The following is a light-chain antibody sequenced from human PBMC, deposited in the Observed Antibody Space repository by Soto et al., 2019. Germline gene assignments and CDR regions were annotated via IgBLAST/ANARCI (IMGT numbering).Light chain of an antibody. Sequence: VLTQPASVSGSPGQSIAISCTGTSSDVGGYNYVSWYQQHPGKAPKLMIYDVSNRPSGVSNRFSGSKSGNTASLTISGLQAEDEADYYCSSYTSSSTYVFGTGTKVTVL. CDR3: SSYTSSSTYV. CDR2: DVS. V-gene: IGLV2-14*01. CDR1: SSDVGGYNY. J-gene: IGLJ1*01.